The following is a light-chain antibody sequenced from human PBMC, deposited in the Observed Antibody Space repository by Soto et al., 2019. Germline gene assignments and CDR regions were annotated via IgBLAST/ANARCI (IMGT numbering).Light chain of an antibody. CDR3: QQVHSYPRT. V-gene: IGKV1-9*01. Sequence: DIRLTQSPSFLSASVGDRVTITCRASQAFNSYLAWYQQKPGKPPKLLIYSASTLQSGVPSRFSGSGSGTEFTLAISSLQPEDFATYYCQQVHSYPRTFGGGTKVEIK. J-gene: IGKJ4*01. CDR1: QAFNSY. CDR2: SAS.